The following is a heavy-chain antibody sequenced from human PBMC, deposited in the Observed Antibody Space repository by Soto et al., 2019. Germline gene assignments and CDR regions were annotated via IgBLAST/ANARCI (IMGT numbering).Heavy chain of an antibody. Sequence: QVQLQESGPGLVKPSDTLSLTCAVSGYSISSSNWWGWIRQPPGKGLEWIGYIYYSGTTYYNPSLKRRVTLSVDTSKNQFALKLGSATAVDTAVYYCARREIQGPIDYWGQGTLVTVSS. CDR1: GYSISSSNW. D-gene: IGHD1-26*01. CDR3: ARREIQGPIDY. J-gene: IGHJ4*02. V-gene: IGHV4-28*01. CDR2: IYYSGTT.